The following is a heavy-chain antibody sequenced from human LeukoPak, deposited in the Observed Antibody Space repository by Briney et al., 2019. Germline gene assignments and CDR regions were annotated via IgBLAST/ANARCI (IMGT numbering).Heavy chain of an antibody. CDR3: AKGPYGSSPYYFDY. CDR2: TSYNGRDT. J-gene: IGHJ4*02. D-gene: IGHD4-17*01. CDR1: GFTFSNHA. Sequence: GKSLRLSCAASGFTFSNHAMHWVRQAPGKGLEWVTFTSYNGRDTLYADSVKGRFTISRDNAKNSLYLQMNSLRAEDTALYYCAKGPYGSSPYYFDYWGQGTLVTVSS. V-gene: IGHV3-30*04.